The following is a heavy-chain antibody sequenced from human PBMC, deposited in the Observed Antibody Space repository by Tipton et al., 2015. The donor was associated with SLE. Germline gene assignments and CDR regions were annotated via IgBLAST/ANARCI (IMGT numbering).Heavy chain of an antibody. V-gene: IGHV4-61*01. Sequence: TLSLTCTVSGGSVSSGSHYWSWIRQPPGKGLEWIGYIYYSGSTNYNPSLKSRVTISVDTSKNQFSLKLNSVTAADTAVYYCARDGDRGGIEDWYFDLWGRGTLVTVSS. CDR1: GGSVSSGSHY. CDR2: IYYSGST. D-gene: IGHD3-10*01. J-gene: IGHJ2*01. CDR3: ARDGDRGGIEDWYFDL.